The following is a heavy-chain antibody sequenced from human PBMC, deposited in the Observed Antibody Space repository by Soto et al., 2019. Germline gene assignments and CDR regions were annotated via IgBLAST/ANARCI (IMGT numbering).Heavy chain of an antibody. Sequence: ASVKVSCKASGYTFTGYYMHWVRQAPGQGLEWMGWINPNSGGTDYAQKFQGRATMTRDTSITTAYMELSRLRSDDTAVYYWAGGVISGSNYNWCGPWGQGTLVTVAS. D-gene: IGHD1-26*01. J-gene: IGHJ5*02. CDR3: AGGVISGSNYNWCGP. V-gene: IGHV1-2*02. CDR1: GYTFTGYY. CDR2: INPNSGGT.